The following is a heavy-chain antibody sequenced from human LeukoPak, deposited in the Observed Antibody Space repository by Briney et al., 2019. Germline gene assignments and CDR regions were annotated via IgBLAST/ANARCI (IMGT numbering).Heavy chain of an antibody. CDR2: ISYDGSNK. J-gene: IGHJ4*02. V-gene: IGHV3-30-3*01. Sequence: PGGSLRLSCAASGFTFSSYAMHWVRQAPGKGLEWVAVISYDGSNKYYADSVKGRFTISRDNSKNTLYLQMNGLRAEDTAVYYSARDGKRRSQQWLVRGIYYFDYWGQGTLVTVSS. D-gene: IGHD6-19*01. CDR1: GFTFSSYA. CDR3: ARDGKRRSQQWLVRGIYYFDY.